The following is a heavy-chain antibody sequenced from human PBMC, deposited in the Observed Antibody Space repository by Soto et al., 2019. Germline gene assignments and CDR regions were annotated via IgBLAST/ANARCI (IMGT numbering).Heavy chain of an antibody. D-gene: IGHD3-9*01. CDR3: AKVTGYDILTDYWAFDY. CDR1: GFTFSSYA. V-gene: IGHV3-23*01. CDR2: ISGSGGST. Sequence: PGGSLRLSCAASGFTFSSYAMSWVRQAPGKGLEWVSAISGSGGSTYYADSVKGRFTISRDNSKNTLYLQMNSLRAEDTAVYYCAKVTGYDILTDYWAFDYWGQGTLVTVSS. J-gene: IGHJ4*02.